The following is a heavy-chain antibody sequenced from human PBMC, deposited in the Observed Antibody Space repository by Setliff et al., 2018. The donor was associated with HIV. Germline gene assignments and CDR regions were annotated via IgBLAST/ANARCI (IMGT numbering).Heavy chain of an antibody. CDR1: GYSFPSHW. D-gene: IGHD2-15*01. CDR3: ARGGGVGGTPCGPNAPPYFDY. V-gene: IGHV5-51*01. Sequence: PGESLKISCKGSGYSFPSHWLGWVRQMPGKGLEWMGIIYPGDSDTRYRPSFQGQGTISADKSFSTADLQWSSLKASDTAMYYCARGGGVGGTPCGPNAPPYFDYWGQGTLVTVSS. J-gene: IGHJ4*02. CDR2: IYPGDSDT.